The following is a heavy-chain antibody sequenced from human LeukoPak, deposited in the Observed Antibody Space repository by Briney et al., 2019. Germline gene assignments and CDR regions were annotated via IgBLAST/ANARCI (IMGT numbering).Heavy chain of an antibody. D-gene: IGHD1-26*01. Sequence: QPGGSLRLSCAASGFTFSSYEMNWVRQAPGKGLEWVAVTSVDEGLKFYGDSVKGRFTISRDNSKNTMYLQMNNLREEDTAVYYCTRDPILGAPDYFDYWGQGTLVTVSS. J-gene: IGHJ4*02. CDR1: GFTFSSYE. CDR3: TRDPILGAPDYFDY. CDR2: TSVDEGLK. V-gene: IGHV3-30*04.